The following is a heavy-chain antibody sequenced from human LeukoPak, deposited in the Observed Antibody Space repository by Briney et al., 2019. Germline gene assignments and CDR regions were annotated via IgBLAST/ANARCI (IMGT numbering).Heavy chain of an antibody. CDR2: IKQDGSEK. CDR1: GFTFRSYW. V-gene: IGHV3-7*03. Sequence: GGSLRLSCAASGFTFRSYWMRWARQAPGKGLEWVANIKQDGSEKNYVDSVKGRFTISRDNAKNSLYLQMNSLRAEDTAVYYCASGLELDYWGQGTLVTVSS. J-gene: IGHJ4*02. CDR3: ASGLELDY.